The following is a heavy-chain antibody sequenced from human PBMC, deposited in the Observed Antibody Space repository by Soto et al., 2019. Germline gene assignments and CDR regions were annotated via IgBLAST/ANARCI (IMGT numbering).Heavy chain of an antibody. D-gene: IGHD3-3*01. V-gene: IGHV3-74*01. CDR1: GFTFSYDW. Sequence: GGSLRLSCAASGFTFSYDWMHWVRQAPGKGLVWVSHINSDGSTTTYADSVKGRFTISRDNAKNTLYLQMNSLRDEDTAVYYCVSVKGSFHYWGQGTLVTVSS. CDR3: VSVKGSFHY. J-gene: IGHJ4*02. CDR2: INSDGSTT.